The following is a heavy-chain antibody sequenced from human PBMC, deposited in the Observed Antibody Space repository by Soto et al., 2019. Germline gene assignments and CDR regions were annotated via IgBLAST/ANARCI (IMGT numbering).Heavy chain of an antibody. Sequence: PGGSLRLSCAASGFTFSSYGMHWVRQAPGKGLEWVAVISYDGSNKYYADSVKGRFTISRDNSKNTLYLQMNSLRAEDTAVYYCAKAPLRIAAADPPLYYYYYMDVWGKGTTVTVSS. CDR2: ISYDGSNK. CDR1: GFTFSSYG. V-gene: IGHV3-30*18. D-gene: IGHD6-13*01. CDR3: AKAPLRIAAADPPLYYYYYMDV. J-gene: IGHJ6*03.